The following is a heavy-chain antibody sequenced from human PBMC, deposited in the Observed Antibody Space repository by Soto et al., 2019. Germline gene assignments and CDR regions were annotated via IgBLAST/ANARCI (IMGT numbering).Heavy chain of an antibody. CDR1: GFTLYIND. V-gene: IGHV3-23*01. CDR2: VSGSDGRT. Sequence: GGSLRLSCAASGFTLYINDMSWVRQAPGKGLEWVSSVSGSDGRTYYADSVKGRFTISRDSSKNTLYLQMSSLRVVDTAIYYCAKYYYASGSNWFDPCGRGTLVTVSS. CDR3: AKYYYASGSNWFDP. J-gene: IGHJ5*02. D-gene: IGHD3-10*01.